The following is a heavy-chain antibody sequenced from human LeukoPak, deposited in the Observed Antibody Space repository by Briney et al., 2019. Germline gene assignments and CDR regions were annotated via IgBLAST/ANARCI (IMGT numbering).Heavy chain of an antibody. CDR3: ARVRRLYDSSGYYFPSHFDY. J-gene: IGHJ4*02. CDR2: ISSSSSTK. Sequence: GGSLRLSCAASGFTFSSYSMNWVRQAPGKGLEWVSYISSSSSTKYYADSVKGRFTISRDNAKNSLYLQMNSLRDEDTAVYYCARVRRLYDSSGYYFPSHFDYWGQGTLVTVSS. V-gene: IGHV3-48*02. CDR1: GFTFSSYS. D-gene: IGHD3-22*01.